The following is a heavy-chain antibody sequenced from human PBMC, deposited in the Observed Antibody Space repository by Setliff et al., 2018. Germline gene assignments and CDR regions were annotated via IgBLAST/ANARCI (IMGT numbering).Heavy chain of an antibody. CDR2: TIPMFGTT. Sequence: SVKVSCKASGYTFSRYGFSWVRQAPGQGLEWMGGTIPMFGTTNYARKFQGRVTIITDESTSTAYMQLSSLGSEDTAVYYCVREGVDSRSSTDYRYYMDVWGKGTTVTVSS. D-gene: IGHD3-22*01. CDR3: VREGVDSRSSTDYRYYMDV. V-gene: IGHV1-69*05. CDR1: GYTFSRYG. J-gene: IGHJ6*03.